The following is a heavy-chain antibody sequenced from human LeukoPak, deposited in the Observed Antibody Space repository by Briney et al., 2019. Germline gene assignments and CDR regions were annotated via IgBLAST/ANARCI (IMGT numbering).Heavy chain of an antibody. V-gene: IGHV4-4*07. CDR3: ARHGTASYYYYYYMDV. Sequence: SETLSLTCTVSGGSICSYYWSWIRQPAGKGLEWIGRIYTSGSTNYNPSLKSRVTMSVDTSKNQFSLKLSSVTAADTAVYYCARHGTASYYYYYYMDVWGKGTTVTVSS. CDR1: GGSICSYY. CDR2: IYTSGST. J-gene: IGHJ6*03. D-gene: IGHD5-18*01.